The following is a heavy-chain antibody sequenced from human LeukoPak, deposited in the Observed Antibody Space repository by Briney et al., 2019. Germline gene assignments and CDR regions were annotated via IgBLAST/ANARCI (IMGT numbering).Heavy chain of an antibody. Sequence: GGSLRLSCAASGFTFSSYEMNWVRQAPGKGLEWVSYISSSGSTIYYADSVKGRFTISRDNAKNSLYLQMNSLRAEDTAVYYCTRSYYYDSLDAFDIWGQGTMVTVSS. CDR3: TRSYYYDSLDAFDI. CDR1: GFTFSSYE. CDR2: ISSSGSTI. D-gene: IGHD3-22*01. J-gene: IGHJ3*02. V-gene: IGHV3-48*03.